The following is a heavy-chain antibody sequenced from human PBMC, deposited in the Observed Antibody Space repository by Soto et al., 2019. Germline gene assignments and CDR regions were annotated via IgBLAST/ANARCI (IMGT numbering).Heavy chain of an antibody. D-gene: IGHD2-21*01. J-gene: IGHJ3*01. CDR1: GFDFGSFG. CDR3: SADRPHIAIGWTV. Sequence: QMQLVQSGPEVKKPGTSVKVSCKASGFDFGSFGIQWLRQSQGQGFEWIGWIVVATGSTNYAPNFQGRVTITRDMYTNTAYMDLTNLRSDDTAVYFCSADRPHIAIGWTVWGHWTMVAVSS. V-gene: IGHV1-58*02. CDR2: IVVATGST.